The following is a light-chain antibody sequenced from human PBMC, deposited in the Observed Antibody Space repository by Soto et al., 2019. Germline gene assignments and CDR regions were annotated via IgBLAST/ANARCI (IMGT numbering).Light chain of an antibody. CDR3: QHYSSNSGT. J-gene: IGKJ1*01. V-gene: IGKV1-5*01. CDR1: QSISTF. CDR2: DAS. Sequence: DIEMTPYPCTLSASGGDGAPLACRASQSISTFLAWYQQKPGKAPKLLIFDASSLKSGVPSRFSGGGSGTAFTLTISSLQPEDFATYYCQHYSSNSGTFGPGTKVDIK.